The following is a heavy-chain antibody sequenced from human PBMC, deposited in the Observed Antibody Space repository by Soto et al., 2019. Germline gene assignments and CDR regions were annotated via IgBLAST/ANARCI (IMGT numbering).Heavy chain of an antibody. V-gene: IGHV3-74*01. CDR1: GFTFSNYW. CDR2: IRGDGSMT. CDR3: VKEGLAADFDS. J-gene: IGHJ4*02. D-gene: IGHD6-13*01. Sequence: EVHLVESGGGLVQPGGSLRLSCAASGFTFSNYWMHWVRQAPGKGLVWVSRIRGDGSMTNYADSVKGRFTISRDNAKNTLKVQMNSLRAEDTAVYYCVKEGLAADFDSWGQGTLVTVSS.